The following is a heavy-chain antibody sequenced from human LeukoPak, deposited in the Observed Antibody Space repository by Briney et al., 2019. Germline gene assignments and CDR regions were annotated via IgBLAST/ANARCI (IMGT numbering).Heavy chain of an antibody. CDR3: ARGYSGRLDY. Sequence: SETLSLTCTVSGGSISNYYWSWIRQPAGKGLGWIGRIYTSGSTNYNPSLESRVTMSADTSKNQFSLKLSSVTAADTAVYYCARGYSGRLDYWGQGTLVTVSS. CDR1: GGSISNYY. J-gene: IGHJ4*02. V-gene: IGHV4-4*07. D-gene: IGHD1-26*01. CDR2: IYTSGST.